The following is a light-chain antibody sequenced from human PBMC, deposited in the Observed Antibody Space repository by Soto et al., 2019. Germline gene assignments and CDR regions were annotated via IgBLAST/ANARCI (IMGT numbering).Light chain of an antibody. CDR3: QQSFSPPYT. V-gene: IGKV1-39*01. J-gene: IGKJ2*01. CDR2: ETS. CDR1: QSLSSR. Sequence: IQMTQSPCSLSASVGDRVTITCRASQSLSSRLTSYQQKTGEAPKLLIYETSRLHSGVPSRFSGSGSETDFTLTINSLQPEDFATYYCQQSFSPPYTFGQGTKLEIK.